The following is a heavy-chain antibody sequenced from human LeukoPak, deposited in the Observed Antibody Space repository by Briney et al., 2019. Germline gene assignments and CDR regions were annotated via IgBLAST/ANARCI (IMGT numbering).Heavy chain of an antibody. CDR1: GFKFSDYG. Sequence: PGGSLRLSCAASGFKFSDYGMHWVRQAPGKGLVWVVFIRYDASNKYYADSVKGRFTISGDNSKNTLYLQMNGLRAEDTAVYYCAKDLSPARYYYGSGSYYGVGYWGQGTLVTVSS. CDR3: AKDLSPARYYYGSGSYYGVGY. J-gene: IGHJ4*02. D-gene: IGHD3-10*01. V-gene: IGHV3-30*02. CDR2: IRYDASNK.